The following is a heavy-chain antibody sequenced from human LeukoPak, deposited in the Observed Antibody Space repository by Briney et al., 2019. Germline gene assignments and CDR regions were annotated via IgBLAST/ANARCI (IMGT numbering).Heavy chain of an antibody. V-gene: IGHV4-59*08. Sequence: PSETLSLTCTVSGGSISSYYWSWIRQPPGKGLEWIGYIYYSGSTNYNPSLKCRVTISVDTSKNQFSLKLSSVTAADTAVYYCARHDSTGIAAAGTGWGQGTLVTVSS. J-gene: IGHJ4*02. D-gene: IGHD6-13*01. CDR3: ARHDSTGIAAAGTG. CDR2: IYYSGST. CDR1: GGSISSYY.